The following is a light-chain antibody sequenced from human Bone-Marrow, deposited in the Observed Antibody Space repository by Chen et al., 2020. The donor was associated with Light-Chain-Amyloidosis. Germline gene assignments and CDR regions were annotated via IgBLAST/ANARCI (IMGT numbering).Light chain of an antibody. J-gene: IGKJ2*01. CDR1: QSVSSPY. CDR3: QQYGGSPPYT. V-gene: IGKV3-20*01. CDR2: GAS. Sequence: EIVLTQSPGTLSFSPGERATLSCRASQSVSSPYLAWYQQKPGQAPRPHIYGASSRATGIPDRFSGSESGTDFTLTISRLEPEDFAVYYCQQYGGSPPYTFGQGTKLEIK.